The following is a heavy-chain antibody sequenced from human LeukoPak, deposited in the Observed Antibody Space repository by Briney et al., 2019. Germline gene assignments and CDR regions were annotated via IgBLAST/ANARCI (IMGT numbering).Heavy chain of an antibody. CDR1: GGTFSSYA. Sequence: GASVKVSCKASGGTFSSYAISWVRQAPGQGLEWMGWISAYNGYTKYTQMLQGRVTMTTDTSTSTAYMELRSLRSDDTAVYYCARDPGYDSSGYYQYYFDHWGQGTLVTVSS. D-gene: IGHD3-22*01. J-gene: IGHJ4*02. CDR2: ISAYNGYT. CDR3: ARDPGYDSSGYYQYYFDH. V-gene: IGHV1-18*01.